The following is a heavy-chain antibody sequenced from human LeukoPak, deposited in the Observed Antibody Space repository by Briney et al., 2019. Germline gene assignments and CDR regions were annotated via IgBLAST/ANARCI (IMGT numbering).Heavy chain of an antibody. Sequence: SETLSLTCTVSGGSISSYYWSWIRQPPGKGLEWIGYIYYSGSTTYNPSLTSRVTISVDTSKNQFSLRLSSVTAADTAVYYCARGGYSYGSLVVFDYWGQGTLVTFSS. CDR2: IYYSGST. J-gene: IGHJ4*02. CDR1: GGSISSYY. D-gene: IGHD5-18*01. V-gene: IGHV4-59*01. CDR3: ARGGYSYGSLVVFDY.